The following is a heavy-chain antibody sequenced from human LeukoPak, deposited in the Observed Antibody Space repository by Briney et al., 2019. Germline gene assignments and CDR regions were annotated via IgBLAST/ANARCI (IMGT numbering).Heavy chain of an antibody. Sequence: GGSLRLSCAASGFTFSSYDMNWVRQAPAKGLEWVASISTSGIYINYADSVKGRFTISRDNAKNTLYLQMNSLRAEDTAVYYCARVVGSTMRAPFDFWGQGMLVTVSS. J-gene: IGHJ4*02. V-gene: IGHV3-21*01. CDR3: ARVVGSTMRAPFDF. CDR1: GFTFSSYD. D-gene: IGHD1-26*01. CDR2: ISTSGIYI.